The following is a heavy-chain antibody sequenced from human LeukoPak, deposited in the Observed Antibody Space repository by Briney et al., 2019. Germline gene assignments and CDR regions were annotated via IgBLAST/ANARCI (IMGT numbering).Heavy chain of an antibody. D-gene: IGHD6-13*01. Sequence: ASVKVSCKASGYTFTGYYMHWVRQAPGQGLEWMGWINPNSGGTNYAQKFQGRVTMTIDTSISTAYMELSRLRSDDTAVYYCARVGWDGSSFYYWGQGTLVTVSS. CDR2: INPNSGGT. V-gene: IGHV1-2*02. CDR1: GYTFTGYY. J-gene: IGHJ4*02. CDR3: ARVGWDGSSFYY.